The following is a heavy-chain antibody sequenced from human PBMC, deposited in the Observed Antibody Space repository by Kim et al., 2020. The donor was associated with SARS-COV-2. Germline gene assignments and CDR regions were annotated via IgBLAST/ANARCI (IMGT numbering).Heavy chain of an antibody. CDR3: AKALPPGYSSGWSYYYYGMDV. J-gene: IGHJ6*02. Sequence: GGSLRLSCAASGFTFSSYGMHWVRQAPGKGLEWVAVISYDGSNKYYADSVKGRFTISRDNSKNTLYLQMNSLRAEDTAVYYCAKALPPGYSSGWSYYYYGMDVWGQGTTVTVSS. CDR2: ISYDGSNK. V-gene: IGHV3-30*18. D-gene: IGHD6-19*01. CDR1: GFTFSSYG.